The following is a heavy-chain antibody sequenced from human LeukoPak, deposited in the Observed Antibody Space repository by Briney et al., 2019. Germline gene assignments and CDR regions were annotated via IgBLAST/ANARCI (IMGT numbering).Heavy chain of an antibody. J-gene: IGHJ4*02. CDR1: GYTFTSYY. Sequence: SSVKVSCKSSGYTFTSYYMRWVRQAPGQGLEWMGRINPNSGGTNYAQKFQGRVTMTRDTSISTAYMELSRLRSDDTAVYYCRYAEYCSGGSCYSFDYWGQGTLVTVSS. D-gene: IGHD2-15*01. CDR3: RYAEYCSGGSCYSFDY. CDR2: INPNSGGT. V-gene: IGHV1-2*06.